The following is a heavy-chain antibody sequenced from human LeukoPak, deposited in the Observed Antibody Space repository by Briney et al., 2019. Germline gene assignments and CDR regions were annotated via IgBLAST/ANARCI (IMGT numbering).Heavy chain of an antibody. V-gene: IGHV3-23*01. D-gene: IGHD1-14*01. J-gene: IGHJ4*02. Sequence: GGSLRLSCAATGFTFSNYAMSWVRQAPGKGLECVSSISGGGAGTYYADSVRGRFTVSRDNSKNTLYLQMDSLRAEDTALYYCAKDFVRYNIQFDYWGQGALVTVSS. CDR2: ISGGGAGT. CDR3: AKDFVRYNIQFDY. CDR1: GFTFSNYA.